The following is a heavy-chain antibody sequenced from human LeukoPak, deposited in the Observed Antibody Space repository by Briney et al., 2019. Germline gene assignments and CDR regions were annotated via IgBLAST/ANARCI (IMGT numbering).Heavy chain of an antibody. V-gene: IGHV1-69*05. Sequence: GASVKVSCKASGCTFSSYAISWVRQAPGQGLEWMGGIIAIFGTAHYAQKFQGRVTITTDASTSTAYMELSTLRSEDTAVYYCAGYYDLWSGSYYYYMDVWGKGTTVTASS. CDR3: AGYYDLWSGSYYYYMDV. CDR1: GCTFSSYA. D-gene: IGHD3-3*01. J-gene: IGHJ6*03. CDR2: IIAIFGTA.